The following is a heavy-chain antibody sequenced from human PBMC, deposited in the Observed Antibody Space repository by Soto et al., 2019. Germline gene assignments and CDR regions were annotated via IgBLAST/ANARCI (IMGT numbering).Heavy chain of an antibody. J-gene: IGHJ4*02. D-gene: IGHD3-3*01. CDR3: ARGGQDFWSGPFDY. V-gene: IGHV4-4*07. CDR2: IDTSGST. CDR1: GGSISNYY. Sequence: PSEDLSLTCTVSGGSISNYYCNWIRQPAGKGLEWIGRIDTSGSTNYNPSLKSRVTMSVDTSKQEFSLKLSSVTAADTALYYCARGGQDFWSGPFDYWGRGALVTVSS.